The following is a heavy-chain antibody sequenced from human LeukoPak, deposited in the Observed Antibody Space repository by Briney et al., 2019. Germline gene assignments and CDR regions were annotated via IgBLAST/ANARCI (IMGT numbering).Heavy chain of an antibody. CDR3: TRESLSRSRAMDV. Sequence: GGSLRLSCAASGFTVSGTYMSWVRQVPGKGLEWVSVVDSGGSAFYADSVKGRFTISRHNSKKTLYLQMNSLRAEDTAIYYCTRESLSRSRAMDVWGQGTTVTVSS. CDR2: VDSGGSA. J-gene: IGHJ6*02. CDR1: GFTVSGTY. D-gene: IGHD6-6*01. V-gene: IGHV3-53*04.